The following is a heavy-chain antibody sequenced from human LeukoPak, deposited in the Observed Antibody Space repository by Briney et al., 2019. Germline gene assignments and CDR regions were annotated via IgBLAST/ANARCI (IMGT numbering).Heavy chain of an antibody. Sequence: GGSLRLSCAASGFTFSSYGMHWVRQAPGKGLEWVAVIWYDGSNKYCADSAKGRFTISRDNSKNTLYLEMNSLRVEDTALYYCHSTSAREDAFDIWGQGTMVTVSS. CDR1: GFTFSSYG. CDR3: HSTSAREDAFDI. V-gene: IGHV3-33*01. CDR2: IWYDGSNK. D-gene: IGHD1-26*01. J-gene: IGHJ3*02.